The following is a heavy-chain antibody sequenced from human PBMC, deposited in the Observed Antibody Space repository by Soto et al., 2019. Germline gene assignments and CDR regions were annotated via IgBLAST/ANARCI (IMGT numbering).Heavy chain of an antibody. CDR2: IYYSGST. J-gene: IGHJ5*02. Sequence: QLQLQESGPGLVKPSETLSLTCTVSGGSISSSSYYWGWIRQPPGKGLEWIGSIYYSGSTYYNPSLKSRVTISVDTSKNQFSLKLSSVTAADTAVYYCAREGSGPFWTPWVSWFDPWGQGTLVTVSS. CDR1: GGSISSSSYY. D-gene: IGHD3-3*01. V-gene: IGHV4-39*02. CDR3: AREGSGPFWTPWVSWFDP.